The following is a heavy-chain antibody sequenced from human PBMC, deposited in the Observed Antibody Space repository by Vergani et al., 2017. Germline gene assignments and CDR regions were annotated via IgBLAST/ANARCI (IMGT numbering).Heavy chain of an antibody. D-gene: IGHD3-10*01. CDR2: IWYDGSNK. V-gene: IGHV3-33*06. J-gene: IGHJ6*02. CDR3: AKERNMVRGVSYYYYYGMDV. CDR1: GFTFSSYG. Sequence: QVQLVESGGGVVQPGRSLRLSCAASGFTFSSYGMHWVRQAPGKGLEWVAVIWYDGSNKYYADSVKGRFTISRDNSKNTLYLQMNSLRAEDTAVYYCAKERNMVRGVSYYYYYGMDVWGQGTTVTVSS.